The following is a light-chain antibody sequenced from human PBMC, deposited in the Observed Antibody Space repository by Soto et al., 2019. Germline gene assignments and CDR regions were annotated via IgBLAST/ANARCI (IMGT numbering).Light chain of an antibody. Sequence: EIVLTRSPATLSLSPGERATLSCRASQSVSSYLAWYQQKPGQAPRLLIYDASNRATGIPARFSGSGSGTDFTLTISSLEPEDFPVYYCQQRSNWPGTFGQGTKLEIK. CDR3: QQRSNWPGT. CDR2: DAS. V-gene: IGKV3-11*01. J-gene: IGKJ2*01. CDR1: QSVSSY.